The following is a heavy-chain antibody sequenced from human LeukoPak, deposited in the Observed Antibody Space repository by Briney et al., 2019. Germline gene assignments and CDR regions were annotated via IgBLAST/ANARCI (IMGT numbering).Heavy chain of an antibody. D-gene: IGHD4-23*01. CDR2: VNPNDGGT. J-gene: IGHJ4*02. V-gene: IGHV1-46*01. CDR1: GYTFTSYH. Sequence: ASVKVSCRASGYTFTSYHMHWVRQAPGQELEWMGNVNPNDGGTTYTQKFQGRVTMTGDPSTSTAYMELSSLRSDDTAMYSCAKRLYGDNSGPVHYWGQGSLVTVSS. CDR3: AKRLYGDNSGPVHY.